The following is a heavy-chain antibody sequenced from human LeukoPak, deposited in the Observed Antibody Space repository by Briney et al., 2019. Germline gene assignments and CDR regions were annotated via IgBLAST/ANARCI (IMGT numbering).Heavy chain of an antibody. CDR3: AKDNSIYCSGGSCYSGNWFDP. J-gene: IGHJ5*02. Sequence: GRSLRLSCAASGFTFSSYGMHWVRQAPGKGLEWVAVISYDGSNKYYADSVKGRFTISRDNSKNTLYLQMNSLRAEDTAVYYCAKDNSIYCSGGSCYSGNWFDPWGQGTLVTVSS. D-gene: IGHD2-15*01. V-gene: IGHV3-30*18. CDR1: GFTFSSYG. CDR2: ISYDGSNK.